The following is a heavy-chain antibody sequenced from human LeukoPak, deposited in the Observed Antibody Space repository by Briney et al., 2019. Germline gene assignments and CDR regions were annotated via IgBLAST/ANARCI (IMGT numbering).Heavy chain of an antibody. CDR1: GFIFSNDA. J-gene: IGHJ4*02. Sequence: TGGSLRLSCAASGFIFSNDAMSWVRQASGKGLEWVCSISNRGDRTYYAASVRGRLTISRDNSKNTLYLQMNSLRAEDTAVYYCAKDRRQWLVGYYFDYWGQGTLVTVSS. CDR3: AKDRRQWLVGYYFDY. CDR2: ISNRGDRT. D-gene: IGHD6-19*01. V-gene: IGHV3-23*01.